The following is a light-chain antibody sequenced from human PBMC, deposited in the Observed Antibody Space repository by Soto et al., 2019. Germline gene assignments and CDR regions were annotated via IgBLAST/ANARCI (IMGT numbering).Light chain of an antibody. V-gene: IGKV3-15*01. J-gene: IGKJ4*01. CDR1: QSVSSN. CDR3: QQYNNWPPLT. Sequence: EIVMTQSPATLSVSPGERATLSCRASQSVSSNLAWYQHKPGQAPRLLIYAASTRATGIPARFSGSGSGTEFTLTISSLQSEDFAIYCCQQYNNWPPLTFGGGTKVEIK. CDR2: AAS.